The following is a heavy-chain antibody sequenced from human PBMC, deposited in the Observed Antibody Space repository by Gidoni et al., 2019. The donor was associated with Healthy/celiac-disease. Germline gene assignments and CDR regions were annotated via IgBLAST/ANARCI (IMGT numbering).Heavy chain of an antibody. CDR3: ASSSGWWRVKGGPDY. J-gene: IGHJ4*02. Sequence: QVQLVESGGGVVQPGRSLRLSCAASGFTFSSYAMHWVRQAPGKGLEWVAVISYDGSNKYYADSVKGRFTISRDNSKNTLYLQMNSLRAEDTAVYYCASSSGWWRVKGGPDYWGQGTLVTVSS. CDR1: GFTFSSYA. V-gene: IGHV3-30-3*01. CDR2: ISYDGSNK. D-gene: IGHD6-19*01.